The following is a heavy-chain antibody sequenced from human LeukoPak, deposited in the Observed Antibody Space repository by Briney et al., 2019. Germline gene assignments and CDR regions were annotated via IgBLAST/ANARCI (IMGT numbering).Heavy chain of an antibody. CDR2: IIPILGIA. CDR3: ARDAPLSDCSSTSCYHPIAFDI. V-gene: IGHV1-69*04. Sequence: SVKVSCKASGGTFSSYAISWVRQAPGQGLEWMGRIIPILGIANYAQKFQGRVTITADKSTSTAYMELSSLRSEDTAVYYCARDAPLSDCSSTSCYHPIAFDIWGQGTMVTVSS. D-gene: IGHD2-2*01. CDR1: GGTFSSYA. J-gene: IGHJ3*02.